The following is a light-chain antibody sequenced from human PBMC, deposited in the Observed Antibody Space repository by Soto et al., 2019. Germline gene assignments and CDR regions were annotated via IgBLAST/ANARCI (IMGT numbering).Light chain of an antibody. CDR2: GAS. Sequence: THSASTLSASVGDRVTITCRASQGISSYLAWFQQKPGRAPNLLIYGASTLQSGVPSRFSGSGSGTDFTLTISNLQPEDFATYYCQQRNSYPITFGQGTRLEIK. CDR3: QQRNSYPIT. V-gene: IGKV1-9*01. J-gene: IGKJ5*01. CDR1: QGISSY.